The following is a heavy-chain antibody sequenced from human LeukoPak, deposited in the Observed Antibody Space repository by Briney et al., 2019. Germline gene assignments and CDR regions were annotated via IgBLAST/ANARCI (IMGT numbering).Heavy chain of an antibody. CDR2: IHYSGST. V-gene: IGHV4-59*01. CDR3: ARWGYFDSSTYFVVEY. CDR1: GGSISRYY. Sequence: SETLSLTCAVSGGSISRYYWNWIRQPPGERLEWIGWIHYSGSTAYNPSLESRVTMSVDTSKNHISLKMTSVTAADTATYYCARWGYFDSSTYFVVEYWGQGVLVTVSS. J-gene: IGHJ4*02. D-gene: IGHD3-22*01.